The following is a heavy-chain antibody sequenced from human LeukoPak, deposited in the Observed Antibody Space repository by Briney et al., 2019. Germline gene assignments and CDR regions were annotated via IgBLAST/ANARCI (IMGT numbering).Heavy chain of an antibody. CDR1: GYTFTGYY. J-gene: IGHJ3*02. CDR2: INPNSGGT. V-gene: IGHV1-2*02. Sequence: GASVKVSCKASGYTFTGYYMHWVRQAPGQGLEWMGWINPNSGGTNYAQKFQGRVTMTRDTSISTAYMELSRLRSDDTAVYYCAGPSYSSGWYLRHAFDIWGQGTMVTVSS. D-gene: IGHD6-19*01. CDR3: AGPSYSSGWYLRHAFDI.